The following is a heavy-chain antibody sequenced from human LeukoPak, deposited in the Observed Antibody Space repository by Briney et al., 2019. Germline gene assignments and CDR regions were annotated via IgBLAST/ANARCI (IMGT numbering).Heavy chain of an antibody. V-gene: IGHV5-51*01. D-gene: IGHD1-26*01. CDR1: RYSFTTYW. Sequence: PGVSLKISCKVSRYSFTTYWIAWVRYMPGKGLEWMGVIYSGDFDTRYSPSLQGQVTLSADKSISTAYLQWSSLKASDTAIYYCARALVGAATLSYWGQGTLVTVSS. J-gene: IGHJ4*02. CDR3: ARALVGAATLSY. CDR2: IYSGDFDT.